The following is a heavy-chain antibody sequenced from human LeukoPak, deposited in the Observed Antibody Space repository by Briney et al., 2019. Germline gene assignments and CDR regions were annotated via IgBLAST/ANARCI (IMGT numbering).Heavy chain of an antibody. J-gene: IGHJ4*02. CDR3: ARGAWATRLGS. V-gene: IGHV4-34*01. Sequence: SETLSLTCAVYGESLNSYHWSWVRQPPGEGLEWVGEIYESGTTEYNPSLKSRVTISMVPSKQQFSLSLSSVTAADTAVYYCARGAWATRLGSWGLGTPVIVSS. D-gene: IGHD2-15*01. CDR1: GESLNSYH. CDR2: IYESGTT.